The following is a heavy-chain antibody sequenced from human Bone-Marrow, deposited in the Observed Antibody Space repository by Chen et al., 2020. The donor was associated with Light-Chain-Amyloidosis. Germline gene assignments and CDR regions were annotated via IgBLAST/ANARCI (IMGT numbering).Heavy chain of an antibody. CDR1: GFTFSDYY. V-gene: IGHV3-11*01. D-gene: IGHD3-22*01. CDR2: ISSSGSTV. J-gene: IGHJ4*02. Sequence: QVQLVESGGGLVKPGGSLRLSCAASGFTFSDYYMSWISQAPGKGLGWGSYISSSGSTVYYADSVEGRFTISRDNGKNSLYLQISSLRAEETAVYYCAGDRSSGYYSDYWGQGPLVTVSS. CDR3: AGDRSSGYYSDY.